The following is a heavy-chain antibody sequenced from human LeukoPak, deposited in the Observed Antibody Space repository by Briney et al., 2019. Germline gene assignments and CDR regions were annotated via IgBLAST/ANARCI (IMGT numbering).Heavy chain of an antibody. CDR3: ARGLLYSSGWYRSYAFDI. CDR1: GYTFTSYD. Sequence: ASVKVSCKASGYTFTSYDINWVRQATGQGLEWMGWMNPNSGNTGYAQKFQGRVTMTRDTSISTAYMELSSLRSEDTAVYYCARGLLYSSGWYRSYAFDIWGQGTMVTVSS. V-gene: IGHV1-8*02. J-gene: IGHJ3*02. CDR2: MNPNSGNT. D-gene: IGHD6-19*01.